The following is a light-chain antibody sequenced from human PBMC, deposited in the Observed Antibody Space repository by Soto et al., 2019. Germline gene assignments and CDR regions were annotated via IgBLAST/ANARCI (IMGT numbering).Light chain of an antibody. Sequence: SAVTVSVTKVERATLSCMASQSVSSNLAWYQQKPGQAPRLLIYDASNRATGIPTRFSGSGSGTDFTLTISNLEPEEVAVYYCQLQISWPLTCGGGTMG. CDR2: DAS. J-gene: IGKJ4*01. V-gene: IGKV3-11*01. CDR1: QSVSSN. CDR3: QLQISWPLT.